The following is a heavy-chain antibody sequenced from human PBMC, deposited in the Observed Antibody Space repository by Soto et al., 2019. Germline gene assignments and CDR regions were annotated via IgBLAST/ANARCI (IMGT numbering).Heavy chain of an antibody. V-gene: IGHV4-34*01. CDR1: GGSFSGYY. Sequence: QVQLQQWGAGLLKPSETLSLTCAVYGGSFSGYYWSWIRQPPGKGLEWIGEINHSGSTNYNPSLKSRVTISVDTSKNQFSLKLSSVTAADTAVYYCARGLRITMIVVANAARFDYWGQGTLVTVSS. J-gene: IGHJ4*02. D-gene: IGHD3-22*01. CDR3: ARGLRITMIVVANAARFDY. CDR2: INHSGST.